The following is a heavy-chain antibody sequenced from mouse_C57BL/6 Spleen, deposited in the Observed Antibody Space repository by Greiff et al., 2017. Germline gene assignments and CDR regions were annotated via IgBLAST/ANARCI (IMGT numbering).Heavy chain of an antibody. CDR1: GYAFSSSW. Sequence: LQESGPELVKPGASVKISCKASGYAFSSSWMNWVKQRPGKGLEWIGRIYPGDGDTNYNGKFKGKATLTADKSSSTAYMQLSSLTSEDSAVYFCARSWGNYEGFAYWGQGTLVTVSA. J-gene: IGHJ3*01. CDR2: IYPGDGDT. CDR3: ARSWGNYEGFAY. D-gene: IGHD2-1*01. V-gene: IGHV1-82*01.